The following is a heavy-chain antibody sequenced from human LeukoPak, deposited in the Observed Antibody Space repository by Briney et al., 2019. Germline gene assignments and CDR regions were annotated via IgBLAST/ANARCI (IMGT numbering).Heavy chain of an antibody. CDR3: VRSYAY. J-gene: IGHJ4*02. D-gene: IGHD2-8*01. Sequence: GGALRVSCAASGFTFSNNWMHWVRQDPWNGLVWVSRIFRDDSSISYADSVRGRFTSSRDNAKNTLYLHMNSLRADDTAVYYCVRSYAYWGQGTMVIVSS. CDR2: IFRDDSSI. CDR1: GFTFSNNW. V-gene: IGHV3-74*03.